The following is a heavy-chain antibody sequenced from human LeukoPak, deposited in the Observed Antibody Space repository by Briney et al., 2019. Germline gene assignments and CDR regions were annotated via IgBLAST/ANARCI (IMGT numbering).Heavy chain of an antibody. CDR1: GFTFSSYS. Sequence: GGSLRLSCAASGFTFSSYSMNWVRQAPGKGLEWVSYIRSSSTTIYYADSVKGRFTIPRDNDKKSLYLQMNSLRAEDTAVYYCAREGSATKYYFDYWGQGTLVTVSS. J-gene: IGHJ4*02. CDR2: IRSSSTTI. CDR3: AREGSATKYYFDY. V-gene: IGHV3-48*01.